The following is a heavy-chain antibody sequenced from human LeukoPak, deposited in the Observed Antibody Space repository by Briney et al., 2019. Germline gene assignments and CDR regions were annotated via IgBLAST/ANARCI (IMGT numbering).Heavy chain of an antibody. CDR1: GFTFSTYA. Sequence: GGSLRLSCAASGFTFSTYAMHWVRQAPGKGLEWVAVIWSDSTNKYYADSVRGRFTISRDNSKSTLYLQMSSLRAENTAMYYCARDRLTTVTTFHFDYWGQGTLVTVSS. J-gene: IGHJ4*02. CDR2: IWSDSTNK. CDR3: ARDRLTTVTTFHFDY. V-gene: IGHV3-33*01. D-gene: IGHD4-17*01.